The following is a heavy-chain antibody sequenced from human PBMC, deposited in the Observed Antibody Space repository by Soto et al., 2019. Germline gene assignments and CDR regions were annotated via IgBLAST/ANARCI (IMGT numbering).Heavy chain of an antibody. CDR2: IRSKANSYAT. CDR1: GFTSSGSA. D-gene: IGHD6-19*01. V-gene: IGHV3-73*01. CDR3: TRHKEAVAALGY. J-gene: IGHJ4*02. Sequence: PGGSLRLSCAASGFTSSGSAMHWVRQASGKGLEWVGRIRSKANSYATAYAASVKGRFAISRDDSKNTAYLQMNSLKTEDTAVYYCTRHKEAVAALGYWGQGTLVTVSS.